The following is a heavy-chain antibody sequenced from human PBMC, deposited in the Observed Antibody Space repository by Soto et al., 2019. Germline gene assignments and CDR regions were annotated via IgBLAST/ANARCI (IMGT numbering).Heavy chain of an antibody. D-gene: IGHD1-1*01. J-gene: IGHJ4*02. CDR3: ARDRVPDDPIDY. CDR2: IWHDGMNK. CDR1: GFTFSSYG. Sequence: QVQLVESGGGVVQPERSLTLSCAASGFTFSSYGMHWVRQAPGKGLEWVAVIWHDGMNKYYADSVRGRFTISRDNSKNPLYLQMNSLGAEDRAVYYCARDRVPDDPIDYWGQGTLFTVPS. V-gene: IGHV3-33*01.